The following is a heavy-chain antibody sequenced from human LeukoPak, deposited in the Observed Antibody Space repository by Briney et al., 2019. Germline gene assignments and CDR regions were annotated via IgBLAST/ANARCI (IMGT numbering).Heavy chain of an antibody. CDR2: ISGGCGST. J-gene: IGHJ6*02. D-gene: IGHD2-15*01. V-gene: IGHV3-23*01. CDR3: AKDRIAYGMDV. Sequence: GGSLRLSCAASGFTFSSYAMSWVRQAPEKGLEWVSAISGGCGSTYYADSVKGRFTISRDNSSSTLYLQMNSLRAEDTAVYYCAKDRIAYGMDVWGQGTTVTVSS. CDR1: GFTFSSYA.